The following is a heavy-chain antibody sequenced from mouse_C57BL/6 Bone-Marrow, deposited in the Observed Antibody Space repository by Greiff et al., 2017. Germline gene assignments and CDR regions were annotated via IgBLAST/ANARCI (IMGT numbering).Heavy chain of an antibody. CDR2: IYPRSGNT. D-gene: IGHD2-2*01. CDR3: ESATMVTQFDY. V-gene: IGHV1-81*01. Sequence: QVQLKESGAELARPGASVKLSCKASGYTFTSYGISWVKQRTGQGLEWIGEIYPRSGNTYYNEKFKGKATLTADKSSNTAYMGLRSLTSADSAVXFCESATMVTQFDYWGQGTLVTVSA. CDR1: GYTFTSYG. J-gene: IGHJ3*01.